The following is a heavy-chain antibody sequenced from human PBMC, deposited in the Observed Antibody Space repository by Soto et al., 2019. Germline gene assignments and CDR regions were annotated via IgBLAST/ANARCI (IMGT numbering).Heavy chain of an antibody. CDR2: VSASGGGT. V-gene: IGHV3-23*01. CDR1: GFTFSSYA. J-gene: IGHJ6*02. Sequence: GGSLRLSCAASGFTFSSYAMNCVRQAPGKGLEWVAGVSASGGGTSYADSVKGRFTISRDNSKDTLYLQMNSLRAEDTAVYYCAKSSSRAHYYAMDVWGQGTTVTVSS. CDR3: AKSSSRAHYYAMDV. D-gene: IGHD2-2*01.